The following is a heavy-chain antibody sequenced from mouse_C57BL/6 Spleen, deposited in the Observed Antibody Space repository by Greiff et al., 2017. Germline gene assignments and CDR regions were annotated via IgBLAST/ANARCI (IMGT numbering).Heavy chain of an antibody. D-gene: IGHD2-1*01. Sequence: QVHVKQPGAELVKPGASVKMSCKASGYTFTSYWITWVKQRPGQGLEWIGDIYPGSGSTNYNEKFKSKATLTVDTSSSTAYMQLSSLTSEDSAVYYCARSPLLWRGRDYFDYWGQGTTLTVSS. CDR2: IYPGSGST. V-gene: IGHV1-55*01. CDR1: GYTFTSYW. CDR3: ARSPLLWRGRDYFDY. J-gene: IGHJ2*01.